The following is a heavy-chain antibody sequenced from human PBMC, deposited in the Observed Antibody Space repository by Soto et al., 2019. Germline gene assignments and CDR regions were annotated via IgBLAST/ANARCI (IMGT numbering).Heavy chain of an antibody. D-gene: IGHD1-26*01. J-gene: IGHJ4*02. Sequence: SETLPLTCTVSGGSISSSSYYWGWIRQPPGKGLEWIGSIYYSGSTYYNPSLKSRVTISVDTSKNQFSLKLSSVTAADTAVYYCARAWGFYFDFWARGILVTVS. V-gene: IGHV4-39*07. CDR1: GGSISSSSYY. CDR3: ARAWGFYFDF. CDR2: IYYSGST.